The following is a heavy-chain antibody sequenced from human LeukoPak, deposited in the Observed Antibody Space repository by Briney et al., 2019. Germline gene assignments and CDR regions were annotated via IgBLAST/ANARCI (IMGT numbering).Heavy chain of an antibody. CDR3: ARQRGASGSYYNALDY. V-gene: IGHV5-51*01. Sequence: GESLKISCEGSGYSFTSYWIGWVRQMPGKGLEGMGIIYPGDSDTRYSQSLKGQVTISADKSISTAYLQWSSLKASDTAIYYCARQRGASGSYYNALDYWGQGTLVTVSS. J-gene: IGHJ4*02. D-gene: IGHD3-10*01. CDR2: IYPGDSDT. CDR1: GYSFTSYW.